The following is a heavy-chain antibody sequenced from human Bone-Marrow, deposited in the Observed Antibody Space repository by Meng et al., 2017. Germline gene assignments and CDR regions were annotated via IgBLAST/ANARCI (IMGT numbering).Heavy chain of an antibody. CDR3: ARPSRPGFGEYIRGKDAFDI. V-gene: IGHV5-51*01. Sequence: GGSLRLSCKGSGYSFTSYWIGWVRQMPGKGLEWMGIIYPGDSDTRYSPSFQGQVTISADKSISTASLQWSSLKASDTAMYYCARPSRPGFGEYIRGKDAFDIWGQGTMVTVSS. CDR2: IYPGDSDT. D-gene: IGHD3-10*01. CDR1: GYSFTSYW. J-gene: IGHJ3*02.